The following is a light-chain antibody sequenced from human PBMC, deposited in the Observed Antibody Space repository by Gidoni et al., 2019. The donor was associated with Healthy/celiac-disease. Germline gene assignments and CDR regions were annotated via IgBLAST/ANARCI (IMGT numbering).Light chain of an antibody. CDR1: QSVSSSY. CDR3: QQYGSSPFT. CDR2: GAS. Sequence: ELVLTQSPGTLSLSPGERATLSCRASQSVSSSYLAWYQQKPGQAPRLLIYGASSRATVIPDRFSGSGSGTDFTLTISRLEPEDFAVYYCQQYGSSPFTFGPVTKVDIK. V-gene: IGKV3-20*01. J-gene: IGKJ3*01.